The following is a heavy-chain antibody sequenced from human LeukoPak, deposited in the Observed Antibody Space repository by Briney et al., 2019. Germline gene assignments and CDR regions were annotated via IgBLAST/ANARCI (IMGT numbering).Heavy chain of an antibody. CDR2: MNPNSGST. D-gene: IGHD5-12*01. J-gene: IGHJ4*02. Sequence: ASVKVSCKASGYTFTSYDINWVRQATGQGLEWMGWMNPNSGSTGYAQRFQGRVTITRNTSISTAYMELSGLRSEDTAVYYCARGRSTGYPYYFEYWGQGTLVTVSS. CDR1: GYTFTSYD. CDR3: ARGRSTGYPYYFEY. V-gene: IGHV1-8*03.